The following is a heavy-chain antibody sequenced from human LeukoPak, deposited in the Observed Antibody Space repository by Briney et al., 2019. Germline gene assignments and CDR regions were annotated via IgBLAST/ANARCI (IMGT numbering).Heavy chain of an antibody. V-gene: IGHV4-61*02. CDR3: STLILTGYYNY. J-gene: IGHJ4*02. CDR1: GGSISSGSYY. D-gene: IGHD3-9*01. CDR2: IYTSGST. Sequence: SETLSLTCTVSGGSISSGSYYWSWIRQPARKGLEWIGRIYTSGSTNYNPSLKSRVTISVDTSKNQFSLKLSSVTAADTAVYYCSTLILTGYYNYWGQGTLVTVSS.